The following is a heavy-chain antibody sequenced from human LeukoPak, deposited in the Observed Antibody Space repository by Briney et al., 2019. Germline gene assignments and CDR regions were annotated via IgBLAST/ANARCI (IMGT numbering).Heavy chain of an antibody. CDR3: ARALPKHYYGSGSYARGFDY. Sequence: GGSLRLSCAASGFTFSSYWMSWVRQAPGKGLEWVANIKQDGSEKYYVDSVKGRFTISRDNAKNSLYLQMNSLRAEDTAVYYCARALPKHYYGSGSYARGFDYWGQGTLVTVSS. CDR2: IKQDGSEK. J-gene: IGHJ4*02. CDR1: GFTFSSYW. D-gene: IGHD3-10*01. V-gene: IGHV3-7*01.